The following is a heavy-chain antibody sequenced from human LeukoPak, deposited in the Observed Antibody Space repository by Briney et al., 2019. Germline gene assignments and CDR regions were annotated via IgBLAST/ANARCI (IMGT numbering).Heavy chain of an antibody. J-gene: IGHJ4*02. CDR2: IKHDGSEK. CDR1: GFTFRTYW. D-gene: IGHD6-13*01. V-gene: IGHV3-7*01. CDR3: ARVGTAEGTLEDY. Sequence: PGGSLRLSCAASGFTFRTYWMSWVRQPPGEGLEWVANIKHDGSEKYYVDSVKGRFTISRDNAKNSLYLQMNSLRAEDTAVYYCARVGTAEGTLEDYWGQGTLVTVSS.